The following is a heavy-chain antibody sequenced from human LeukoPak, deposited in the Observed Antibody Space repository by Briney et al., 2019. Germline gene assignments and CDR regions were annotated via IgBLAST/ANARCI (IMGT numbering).Heavy chain of an antibody. Sequence: GGSLRLSCAASGFTFSSNWMHWVRQAPGKGLVWVSRINEDGSTTNYADSVKGRSTIFRDNAKNTLYLQMNSLRAEDTAVYYCARSEDSSGYSAGFDYWGQGTLVTVSS. CDR3: ARSEDSSGYSAGFDY. D-gene: IGHD3-22*01. CDR1: GFTFSSNW. CDR2: INEDGSTT. V-gene: IGHV3-74*01. J-gene: IGHJ4*02.